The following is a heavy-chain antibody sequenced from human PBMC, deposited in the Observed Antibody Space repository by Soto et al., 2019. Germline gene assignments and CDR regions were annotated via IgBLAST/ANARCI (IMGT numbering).Heavy chain of an antibody. Sequence: PWGSLRLSCAASGFTFSSYSMNWVRQAPGKGLEWVSYISSSSSTMYYADSVKGRFTISRDNAKNSLFLHMNSLRDEDTAVYYCARDSTDADSGSYSGDYWGQGT. V-gene: IGHV3-48*02. J-gene: IGHJ4*02. CDR1: GFTFSSYS. D-gene: IGHD1-26*01. CDR3: ARDSTDADSGSYSGDY. CDR2: ISSSSSTM.